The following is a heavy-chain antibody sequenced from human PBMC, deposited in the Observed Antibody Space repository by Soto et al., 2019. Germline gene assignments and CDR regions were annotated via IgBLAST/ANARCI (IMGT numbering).Heavy chain of an antibody. Sequence: GGSLRLSCSASGFTFSSCTMHWVRQAPGKGLDYVSGIRGNGDSPFYADSVKGRFTISRDNSKNALYLLMSSLSADDTAVYYCVKSRGGNNFDFFDWGQGALVTVSS. V-gene: IGHV3-64D*06. CDR1: GFTFSSCT. D-gene: IGHD5-12*01. CDR3: VKSRGGNNFDFFD. CDR2: IRGNGDSP. J-gene: IGHJ4*02.